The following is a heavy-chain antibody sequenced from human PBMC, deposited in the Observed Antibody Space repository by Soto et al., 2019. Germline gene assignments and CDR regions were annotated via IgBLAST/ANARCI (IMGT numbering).Heavy chain of an antibody. CDR2: VKSKTDGGTT. CDR1: GLPFSNAW. D-gene: IGHD2-15*01. V-gene: IGHV3-15*07. Sequence: VQLVESGGGLVKPGGSLRLSCAASGLPFSNAWMNWVRQAPGKGLEWVGRVKSKTDGGTTDYAAPVKGRFTISRDDSKNTLYLQMNRLKTEDTALYYCTTVLGPSYCSGGNCYYAFDIWGQGTMVTVSS. CDR3: TTVLGPSYCSGGNCYYAFDI. J-gene: IGHJ3*02.